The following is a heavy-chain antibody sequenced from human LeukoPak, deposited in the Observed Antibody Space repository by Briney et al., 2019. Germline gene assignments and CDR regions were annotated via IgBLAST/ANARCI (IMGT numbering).Heavy chain of an antibody. CDR2: IYWDDDK. D-gene: IGHD3-10*01. CDR3: AHRRGVRGVIISDY. Sequence: SGPTLVKPTQTLTLTCTFSGFSLSTSGVGVGWIRQPPGKALEWLALIYWDDDKRYSPSLKSRPTITKDTSKNQVVLTMTNMDPVDTATYYCAHRRGVRGVIISDYWGQGTLVTVSS. V-gene: IGHV2-5*02. CDR1: GFSLSTSGVG. J-gene: IGHJ4*02.